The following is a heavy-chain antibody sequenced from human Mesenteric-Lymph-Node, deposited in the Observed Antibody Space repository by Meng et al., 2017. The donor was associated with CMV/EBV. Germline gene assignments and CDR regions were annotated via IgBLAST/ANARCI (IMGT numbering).Heavy chain of an antibody. CDR1: GFTFRSYS. CDR2: ISSGSTYI. V-gene: IGHV3-21*01. CDR3: ARDSGSGRTYYYYGMDV. Sequence: GESLKISCAASGFTFRSYSMNWVRQAPGKGLEWVSSISSGSTYIHYADSVKGRFTISRDSAKNSLYLQMNSLRAEDTAVYYCARDSGSGRTYYYYGMDVWGQGTTVTVSS. J-gene: IGHJ6*02. D-gene: IGHD3-3*01.